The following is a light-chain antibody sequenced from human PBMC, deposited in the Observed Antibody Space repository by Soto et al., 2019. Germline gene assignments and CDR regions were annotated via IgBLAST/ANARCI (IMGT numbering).Light chain of an antibody. V-gene: IGLV2-8*01. CDR1: SSEVGGYNY. CDR3: SSYAGNNLLV. CDR2: EVN. Sequence: QSVLTQPPSASGSPGQSVTISCTGTSSEVGGYNYVSWYQQHPGKAPRLMIYEVNKRPSGVPYRFSGSKSGNTASLTVSGLQADDEAVYYCSSYAGNNLLVFGGGTKLTVL. J-gene: IGLJ2*01.